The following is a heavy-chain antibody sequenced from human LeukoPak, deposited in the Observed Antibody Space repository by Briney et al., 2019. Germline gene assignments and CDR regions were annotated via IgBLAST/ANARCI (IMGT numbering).Heavy chain of an antibody. D-gene: IGHD3-10*01. Sequence: SETLSLTCTVSGGSISSYYWSWIRQPPGKGLEWIGYIYYSGSTNYNPSLKSRISISVDTSKNQFSLKLSSVTAADTAVYYCARASITRVAFDIWGQGTMVTVSS. CDR3: ARASITRVAFDI. CDR1: GGSISSYY. V-gene: IGHV4-59*12. CDR2: IYYSGST. J-gene: IGHJ3*02.